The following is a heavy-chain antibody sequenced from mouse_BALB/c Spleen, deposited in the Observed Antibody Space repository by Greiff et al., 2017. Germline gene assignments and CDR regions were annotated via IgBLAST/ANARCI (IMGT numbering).Heavy chain of an antibody. CDR2: ISSGGGST. D-gene: IGHD2-1*01. CDR1: GFAFSSYD. Sequence: EVQLVESGGGLVKPGGSLKLSCAASGFAFSSYDMSWVRQTPEKRLEWVAYISSGGGSTYYPDTVKGRFTISRDNAKNNLYLQMSSLKSEDTAMYYCARGGNYEAWFAYWGQGTLVTVSA. V-gene: IGHV5-12-1*01. J-gene: IGHJ3*01. CDR3: ARGGNYEAWFAY.